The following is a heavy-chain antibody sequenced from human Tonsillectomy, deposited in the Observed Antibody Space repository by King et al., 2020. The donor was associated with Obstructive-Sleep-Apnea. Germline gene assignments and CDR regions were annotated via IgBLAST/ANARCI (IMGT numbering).Heavy chain of an antibody. Sequence: VQLVESGGGVVQPGGSLRLSCEASGFTLSSYGVHWVRQAPGTGLEWVAFTRYDGGNKNFADSLKGRFTISRDNSKNTVYLQMKTLRAEYTALYFCAKEKRDHLVSNDAFDIWGQGTMVTVSS. CDR3: AKEKRDHLVSNDAFDI. CDR1: GFTLSSYG. J-gene: IGHJ3*02. V-gene: IGHV3-30*02. CDR2: TRYDGGNK. D-gene: IGHD6-13*01.